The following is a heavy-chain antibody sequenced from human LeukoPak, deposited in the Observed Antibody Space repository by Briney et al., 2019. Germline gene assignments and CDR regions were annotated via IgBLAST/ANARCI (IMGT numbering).Heavy chain of an antibody. Sequence: ASVKVSCKASGYTFTSYYMHWVRQAPGQGLEWMGIINPSGGSTSYAQKFQGRVTMTRDMSTSTVYMELSSLRPEDTAVYYCTKAQDCSGISCYNRGVSSYWGQGTQVTVSS. CDR3: TKAQDCSGISCYNRGVSSY. D-gene: IGHD2-2*01. J-gene: IGHJ4*02. CDR2: INPSGGST. CDR1: GYTFTSYY. V-gene: IGHV1-46*01.